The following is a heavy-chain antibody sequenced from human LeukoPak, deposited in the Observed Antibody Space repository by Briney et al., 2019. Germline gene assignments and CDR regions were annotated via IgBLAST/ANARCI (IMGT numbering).Heavy chain of an antibody. J-gene: IGHJ4*02. V-gene: IGHV1-69*13. CDR2: IIPIFGTA. D-gene: IGHD5-18*01. Sequence: ASVKVSCKASGGTFSSYAISWVRQAPGQGLEWMGGIIPIFGTANYAQKFQGRVTITADESTSTAYMELSSLRSEDTAVYYCARGLVDTAMVFDYWGQGTLVTVFS. CDR1: GGTFSSYA. CDR3: ARGLVDTAMVFDY.